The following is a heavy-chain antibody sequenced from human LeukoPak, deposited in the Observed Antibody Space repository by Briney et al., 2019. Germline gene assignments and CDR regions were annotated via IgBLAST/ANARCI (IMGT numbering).Heavy chain of an antibody. D-gene: IGHD6-6*01. Sequence: LPGGSLRLSCAASGFTFNSYEMHWVRQAPGKGLEWVAVISYDGSNKYYADFAKGRFTFPRDNSKNTVHLQMNSLRAEDTAVYYCARGRSRERAYGMDVWAQGPRSPSP. V-gene: IGHV3-30-3*01. CDR1: GFTFNSYE. CDR2: ISYDGSNK. CDR3: ARGRSRERAYGMDV. J-gene: IGHJ6*02.